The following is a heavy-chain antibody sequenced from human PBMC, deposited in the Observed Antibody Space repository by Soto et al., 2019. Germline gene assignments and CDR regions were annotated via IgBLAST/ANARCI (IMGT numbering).Heavy chain of an antibody. J-gene: IGHJ1*01. D-gene: IGHD1-1*01. CDR3: AKESASNSGYFQH. V-gene: IGHV3-23*01. Sequence: GGSLRLSCAASGFTFSTYAMGWVRQAPGKGLEWVSAISGGDGSTYYADSVKGRFTISRDNSKNTLYLQMNSLRAEDTAVYYCAKESASNSGYFQHWGPGTLVTVSS. CDR2: ISGGDGST. CDR1: GFTFSTYA.